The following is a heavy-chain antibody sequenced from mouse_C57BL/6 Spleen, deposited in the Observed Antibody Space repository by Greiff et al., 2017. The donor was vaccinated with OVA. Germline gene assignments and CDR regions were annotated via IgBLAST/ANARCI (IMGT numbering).Heavy chain of an antibody. J-gene: IGHJ4*01. D-gene: IGHD3-3*01. CDR3: RRRGTLYAMDY. Sequence: EVQGVESGGGLVKPGGSLKLSCAASGFTFSSYAMSWVRQTPEKRLEWVATISDGGSYTYYPDNLKGRFTISRDNAKNNLYLQRSHLKSEDTAMYYCRRRGTLYAMDYWGQGTSVTVSS. V-gene: IGHV5-4*01. CDR2: ISDGGSYT. CDR1: GFTFSSYA.